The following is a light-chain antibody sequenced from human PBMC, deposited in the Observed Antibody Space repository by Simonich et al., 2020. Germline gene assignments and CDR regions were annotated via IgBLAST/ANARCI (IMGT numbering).Light chain of an antibody. Sequence: EIVLTQSPATLSLSPGERATLSCRAGQSVSSYLAWYQQKPGQAPRLLIYGASTRATGIPARFSGSGSGTEFTLTISSLQSEDFAVYYCQQYNNWPLWTFGQGTKVEIK. CDR1: QSVSSY. CDR2: GAS. CDR3: QQYNNWPLWT. V-gene: IGKV3-15*01. J-gene: IGKJ1*01.